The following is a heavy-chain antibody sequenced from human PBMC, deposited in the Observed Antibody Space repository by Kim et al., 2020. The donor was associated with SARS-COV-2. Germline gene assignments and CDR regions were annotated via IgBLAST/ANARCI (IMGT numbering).Heavy chain of an antibody. V-gene: IGHV4-34*01. CDR1: GGSFSGYY. J-gene: IGHJ6*02. CDR2: INHSGST. Sequence: SETLSLTCAVYGGSFSGYYWSWIRQPPGKGLEWIGEINHSGSTNYNPSLKSRVTISVDTSKNQFSLKLSSVTAADTAVYYCARGRTQPKTIKYSSSWYYVDSWGHYYGMDVWGQGTTVTVSS. CDR3: ARGRTQPKTIKYSSSWYYVDSWGHYYGMDV. D-gene: IGHD6-13*01.